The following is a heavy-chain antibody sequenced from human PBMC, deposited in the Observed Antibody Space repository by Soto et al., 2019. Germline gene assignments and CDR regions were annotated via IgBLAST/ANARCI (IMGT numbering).Heavy chain of an antibody. CDR1: GGTFSSYA. J-gene: IGHJ6*02. CDR3: GRGWPMTGYYTPWGSFYGMDV. CDR2: IIPIFGTA. V-gene: IGHV1-69*06. D-gene: IGHD3-9*01. Sequence: AVKVSCKASGGTFSSYAISWVRQAPGQGLEWMGGIIPIFGTANYAQKFQGRVTITADKSTSTAYMELSSLRSEDTAVYYCGRGWPMTGYYTPWGSFYGMDVWGQGTTVTVSS.